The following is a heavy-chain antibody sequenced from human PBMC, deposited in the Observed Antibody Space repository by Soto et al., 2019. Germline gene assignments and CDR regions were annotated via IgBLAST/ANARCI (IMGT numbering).Heavy chain of an antibody. J-gene: IGHJ5*02. CDR1: GFTFDDYA. CDR2: ISWNSGSI. V-gene: IGHV3-9*01. Sequence: PGGSLRLSCAASGFTFDDYAMHWVRQAPGKGLEWVSGISWNSGSIGYADSVKGRFTISRDNAKNSLYLQMNSLRAEDTALYYCAKDKGGYYDLFQFDPWGQGTLVTVSS. D-gene: IGHD3-3*01. CDR3: AKDKGGYYDLFQFDP.